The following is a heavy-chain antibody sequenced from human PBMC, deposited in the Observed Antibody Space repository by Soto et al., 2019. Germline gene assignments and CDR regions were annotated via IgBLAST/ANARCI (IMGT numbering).Heavy chain of an antibody. J-gene: IGHJ5*02. CDR1: GGSISSGGYS. CDR3: ARERPDGSRLDP. Sequence: SETLSLTCAVSGGSISSGGYSWSWIRQPPGKGLEWIGYIYHSGSTYYNPSLKSRVTISVDTSKNQFSLKLSSGTAADTAVYYCARERPDGSRLDPWGQGTLVTVSS. CDR2: IYHSGST. D-gene: IGHD6-13*01. V-gene: IGHV4-30-2*01.